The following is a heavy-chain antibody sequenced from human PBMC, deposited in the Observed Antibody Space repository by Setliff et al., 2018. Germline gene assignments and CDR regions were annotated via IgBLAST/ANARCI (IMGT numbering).Heavy chain of an antibody. Sequence: SETLSLTCTVSGGSISSSSYYWGWIRQPPGKGLEWIGSIYYSGSTYYNPSLKSRVTISVDTSKNQLSLKLSSVTAADTAVYYCARRETYYNFWSGYYAYWGQGTLVTVSS. CDR3: ARRETYYNFWSGYYAY. CDR1: GGSISSSSYY. D-gene: IGHD3-3*01. J-gene: IGHJ4*02. V-gene: IGHV4-39*07. CDR2: IYYSGST.